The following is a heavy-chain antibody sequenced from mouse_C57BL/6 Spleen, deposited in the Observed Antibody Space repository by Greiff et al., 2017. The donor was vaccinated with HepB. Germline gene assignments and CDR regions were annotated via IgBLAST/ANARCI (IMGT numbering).Heavy chain of an antibody. CDR2: ISSGSSTI. J-gene: IGHJ3*01. CDR3: AREVSAWFAY. Sequence: DVKLVESGGGLVKPGGSLKLSCAASGFTFSDYGMHWVRQAPEKGLEWVAYISSGSSTIYYADTVKGRFTISRDNAKNTLFLQMTSLRSEDTAMYYCAREVSAWFAYWGQGTLVTVSA. V-gene: IGHV5-17*01. CDR1: GFTFSDYG.